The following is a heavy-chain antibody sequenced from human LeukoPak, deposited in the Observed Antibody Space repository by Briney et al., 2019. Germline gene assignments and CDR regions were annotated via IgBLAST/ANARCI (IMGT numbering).Heavy chain of an antibody. Sequence: SQTLSLTCTVSGGSISSGSYYWSWIRQPAGKGLEWIGRIYTSGCTYYNPSLNSRLTISVHTSTHQSSLKPSSVPAADPAVYYRARVDISPGYHDYWGPGTLVTASS. V-gene: IGHV4-61*02. CDR3: ARVDISPGYHDY. D-gene: IGHD3-9*01. CDR1: GGSISSGSYY. CDR2: IYTSGCT. J-gene: IGHJ4*02.